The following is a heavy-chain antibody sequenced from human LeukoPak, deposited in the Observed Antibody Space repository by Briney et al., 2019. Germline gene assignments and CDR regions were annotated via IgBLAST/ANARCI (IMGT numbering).Heavy chain of an antibody. D-gene: IGHD5-24*01. J-gene: IGHJ4*02. CDR2: ISYDGSNK. CDR1: GFAFSSYA. CDR3: ARDVTDDGCFDY. V-gene: IGHV3-30*01. Sequence: GGSLRLSCAASGFAFSSYAMSWVRLAPGKGLEWVAVISYDGSNKYYADSVKGRFTISRDNSKNTLYLQMNSLRAENTAVYYCARDVTDDGCFDYWGQGTLVTVSS.